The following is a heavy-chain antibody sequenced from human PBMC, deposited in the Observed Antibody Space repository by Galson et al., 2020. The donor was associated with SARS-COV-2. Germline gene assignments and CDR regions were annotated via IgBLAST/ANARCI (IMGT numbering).Heavy chain of an antibody. Sequence: QAAGSLTLTCVASGFTFNNYGMHWVRQPPGKVLEWVAVITYEGSTKSYADSVNGRFTISRDSFKNTLFLQMNSPRPDDTAVYFCPKTSAILWFGKLRSDAFDVWGQGTMVTVSS. CDR3: PKTSAILWFGKLRSDAFDV. D-gene: IGHD3-10*01. CDR2: ITYEGSTK. CDR1: GFTFNNYG. J-gene: IGHJ3*01. V-gene: IGHV3-30*18.